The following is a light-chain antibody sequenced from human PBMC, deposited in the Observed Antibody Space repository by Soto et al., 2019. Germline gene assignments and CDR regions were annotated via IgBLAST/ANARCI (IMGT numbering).Light chain of an antibody. J-gene: IGKJ3*01. CDR3: QQYGSSPRFT. V-gene: IGKV3-20*01. CDR2: GAS. CDR1: QSVSSSY. Sequence: EIVLTQSPGTLSLSPGERATLSCRASQSVSSSYLAWYQQKPGQRPRRLIYGASSRATGIPDRFSGSGSGTDFTLTISRLEPEEFAVYYCQQYGSSPRFTFGPGTKVDIK.